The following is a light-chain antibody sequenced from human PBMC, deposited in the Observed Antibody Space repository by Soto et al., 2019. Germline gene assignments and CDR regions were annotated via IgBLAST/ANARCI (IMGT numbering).Light chain of an antibody. V-gene: IGKV3-20*01. CDR3: QQYAS. Sequence: ESVLTQSPGTLSLSPGERATLSCRASQSVSSSYLAWYQQKPGQAPRLLIYGASSRATDIPDRFSGSGSGTDCTITISRLEPEDFAVYYCQQYASFGQGTRLEIK. CDR1: QSVSSSY. CDR2: GAS. J-gene: IGKJ5*01.